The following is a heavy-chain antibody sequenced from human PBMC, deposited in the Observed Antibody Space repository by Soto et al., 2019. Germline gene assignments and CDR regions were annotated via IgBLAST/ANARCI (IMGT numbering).Heavy chain of an antibody. J-gene: IGHJ5*02. D-gene: IGHD6-19*01. Sequence: LSLTCAVSGGSISSSNWWSWVRQPPGKGLEWIGEIYHSGSTNYNPSLKSRVTISVDKSKNQFSLKLSSVTAADTAVYYCARDPRRQWLGHRMGLDLWGQGTLVTVAS. CDR1: GGSISSSNW. V-gene: IGHV4-4*02. CDR3: ARDPRRQWLGHRMGLDL. CDR2: IYHSGST.